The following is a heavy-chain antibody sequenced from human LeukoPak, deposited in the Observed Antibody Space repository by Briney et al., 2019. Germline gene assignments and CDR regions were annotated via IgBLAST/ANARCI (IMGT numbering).Heavy chain of an antibody. J-gene: IGHJ4*02. V-gene: IGHV4-34*01. D-gene: IGHD3-22*01. CDR3: AGGGDSSGYYLVDY. Sequence: SETLSLTCAVYGGSFSGYYWSWIRQPPGKGLEWIGEINHSGSTNYNPSLKSRVTISVDTSKNQFSLKLSSVTAADTAVYYCAGGGDSSGYYLVDYWGQGTLVTVSS. CDR2: INHSGST. CDR1: GGSFSGYY.